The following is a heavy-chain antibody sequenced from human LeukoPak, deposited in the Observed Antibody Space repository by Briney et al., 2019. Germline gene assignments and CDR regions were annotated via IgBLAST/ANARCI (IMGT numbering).Heavy chain of an antibody. V-gene: IGHV4-34*01. CDR2: ISHGGST. D-gene: IGHD6-19*01. CDR1: GGSFSGHY. Sequence: SSETLSLTCAVYGGSFSGHYWSWIRQPPGKGLEWIGQISHGGSTSYNPSLKSRVTISIDTSQNQFSLRLSSVTAADTAVYYCARHRGRFRSGYYFGDDWGQGILVTVSS. CDR3: ARHRGRFRSGYYFGDD. J-gene: IGHJ4*02.